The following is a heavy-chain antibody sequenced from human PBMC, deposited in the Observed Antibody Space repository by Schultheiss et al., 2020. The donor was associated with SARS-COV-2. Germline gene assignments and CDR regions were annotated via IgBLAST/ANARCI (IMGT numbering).Heavy chain of an antibody. D-gene: IGHD3-10*01. CDR3: ARAAYGLGSSIYYGLDV. J-gene: IGHJ6*02. CDR1: GFTFTTYG. Sequence: GGSLRLSCAASGFTFTTYGMHWVRQAPGKGLEWVAVIWYDGTKKYYADSVKGRFIISRDNSKNTLYLQMNSLGAEDSAVYYCARAAYGLGSSIYYGLDVWGQGTTVTVSS. V-gene: IGHV3-33*01. CDR2: IWYDGTKK.